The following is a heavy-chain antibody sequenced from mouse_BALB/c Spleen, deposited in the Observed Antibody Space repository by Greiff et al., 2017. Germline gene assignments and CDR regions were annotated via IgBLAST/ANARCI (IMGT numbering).Heavy chain of an antibody. V-gene: IGHV6-6*02. CDR3: IPWFAY. CDR1: GFTFSNYW. J-gene: IGHJ3*01. Sequence: DVKLVESGGGLVQPGGSMKLSCVASGFTFSNYWMNWVRQSPEKGLEWVAEIRLKSNNYATHYAESVKGRFTISRDDSKSSVYLQMNNLRAEDTGIYYCIPWFAYWGQGTLVTVSA. CDR2: IRLKSNNYAT.